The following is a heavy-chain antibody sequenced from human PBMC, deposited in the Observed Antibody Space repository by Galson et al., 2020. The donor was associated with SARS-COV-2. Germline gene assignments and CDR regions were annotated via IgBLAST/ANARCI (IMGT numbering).Heavy chain of an antibody. V-gene: IGHV3-30*04. D-gene: IGHD3-3*01. CDR1: GFTFGSYP. CDR2: ISHEGSNE. CDR3: ARDVGGVGVIVWALGS. J-gene: IGHJ5*02. Sequence: GGSLRLSCAASGFTFGSYPMHWVRQAPGKGLEWVALISHEGSNEYYADSVKGRFTISRDNSKNTVYLQMNSLKPDDTALYYCARDVGGVGVIVWALGSWGQGALVSVSS.